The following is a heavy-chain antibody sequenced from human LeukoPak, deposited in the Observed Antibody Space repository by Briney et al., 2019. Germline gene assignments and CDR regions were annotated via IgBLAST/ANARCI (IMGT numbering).Heavy chain of an antibody. Sequence: SETLSLTCTVSGGSISSPSYFWGWIRQPPGKGLEWIGSIYYRGDTYYNPSLKSRVTISVDTSKNHFSLKLSSVTAADTAVYYCARYLNYADYTAAFDIWGQGTMVAVSS. D-gene: IGHD4-17*01. CDR2: IYYRGDT. J-gene: IGHJ3*02. V-gene: IGHV4-39*02. CDR1: GGSISSPSYF. CDR3: ARYLNYADYTAAFDI.